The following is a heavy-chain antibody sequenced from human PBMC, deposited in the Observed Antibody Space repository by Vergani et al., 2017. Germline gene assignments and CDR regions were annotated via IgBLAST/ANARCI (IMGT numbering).Heavy chain of an antibody. Sequence: QVQLVQSVTEVEKPGASVKVSCKASGYTFTDYYIHWVRQAPGQALEWMGWISPNSGGTNYAQKFQGRVTMTRNTSISTAYMELSSLRSEDTAVYYCARGRGWPNWGQGTLVTVSS. CDR1: GYTFTDYY. J-gene: IGHJ4*02. V-gene: IGHV1-2*02. CDR2: ISPNSGGT. CDR3: ARGRGWPN.